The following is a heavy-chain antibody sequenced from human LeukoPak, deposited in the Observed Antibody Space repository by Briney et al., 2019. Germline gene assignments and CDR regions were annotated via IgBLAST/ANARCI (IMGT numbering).Heavy chain of an antibody. CDR1: GFNFDDYG. Sequence: SGGSLRLSCAASGFNFDDYGMSWVRQGPGKGLEWVSGINWSGANTDYADSVKGRFTISRDNAKNSLYLQMNNLRAEDTAVYYCARDRAHYGSGSGTRKFDPWGQGTLVTVSS. V-gene: IGHV3-20*04. CDR2: INWSGANT. D-gene: IGHD3-10*01. CDR3: ARDRAHYGSGSGTRKFDP. J-gene: IGHJ5*02.